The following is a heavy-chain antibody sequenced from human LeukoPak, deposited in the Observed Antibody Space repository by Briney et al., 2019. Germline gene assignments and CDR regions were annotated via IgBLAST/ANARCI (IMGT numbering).Heavy chain of an antibody. CDR3: ARADGGGNLIWFDY. J-gene: IGHJ4*02. Sequence: GGSLRLSCAASGFTFSSNYMSWGRQAPGKGLEWVSVIYSGDSTYYSDSVTGRFTISRDNSKNTLYLQMNSLRAGDTAVYYCARADGGGNLIWFDYWGQGTLVTVSS. V-gene: IGHV3-66*01. D-gene: IGHD1-7*01. CDR1: GFTFSSNY. CDR2: IYSGDST.